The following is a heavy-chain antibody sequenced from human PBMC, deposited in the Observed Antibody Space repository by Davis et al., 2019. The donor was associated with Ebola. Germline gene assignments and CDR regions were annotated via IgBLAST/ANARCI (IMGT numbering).Heavy chain of an antibody. Sequence: SLKISCAASGFTFVNTWMDWVRQTPGKGLEWVSGISWNGGSKDYADSVKGRFTISRDNAKNSLYLQMNSLTPEDTAFYYCARVNVVAAGSFDFWGQGTRVTVSA. D-gene: IGHD6-13*01. J-gene: IGHJ4*02. CDR2: ISWNGGSK. CDR1: GFTFVNTW. V-gene: IGHV3-9*01. CDR3: ARVNVVAAGSFDF.